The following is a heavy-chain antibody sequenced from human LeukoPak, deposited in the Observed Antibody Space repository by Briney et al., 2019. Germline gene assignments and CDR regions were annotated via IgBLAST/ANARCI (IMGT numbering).Heavy chain of an antibody. CDR3: AKDLTRDIVVVVAAILGFDY. V-gene: IGHV3-21*01. J-gene: IGHJ4*02. D-gene: IGHD2-15*01. CDR2: ISGSSSYI. Sequence: PGGSQRLSCAASGFTFSSYSMNWVRQAPGKGLEWVSSISGSSSYIYYADSVKGRFTISRHNAKNSLYLQMNSLRAEDTAVYYCAKDLTRDIVVVVAAILGFDYWGQGTLVTVSS. CDR1: GFTFSSYS.